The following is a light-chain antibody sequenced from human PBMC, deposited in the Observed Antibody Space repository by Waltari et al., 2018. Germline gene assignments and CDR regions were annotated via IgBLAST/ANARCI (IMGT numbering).Light chain of an antibody. CDR2: KSS. CDR3: QQYRTFHWT. CDR1: ENINNW. Sequence: DIQMTQSPSTLSASVGDRVTITCRASENINNWLAWYQQKPGKAPSLLIYKSSSLQTGVPGRVSGSGSGTEFTLTINSLQLDDSATYHCQQYRTFHWTFGQGTKVEIK. V-gene: IGKV1-5*03. J-gene: IGKJ1*01.